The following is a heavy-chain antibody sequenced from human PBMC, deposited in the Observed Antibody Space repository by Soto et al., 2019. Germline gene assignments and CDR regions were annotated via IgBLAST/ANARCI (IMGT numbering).Heavy chain of an antibody. J-gene: IGHJ5*02. D-gene: IGHD4-17*01. CDR1: DDSITSGAYY. V-gene: IGHV4-39*01. Sequence: SETLSLTCTVSDDSITSGAYYWGLIRQPPGKGLEWIGTIQYRGSTYYNPSLKSRVTMSLDTSKNQYSLRLSSVTAADTAVYYCARTTEVPWFDPWGQGTLVTVSS. CDR3: ARTTEVPWFDP. CDR2: IQYRGST.